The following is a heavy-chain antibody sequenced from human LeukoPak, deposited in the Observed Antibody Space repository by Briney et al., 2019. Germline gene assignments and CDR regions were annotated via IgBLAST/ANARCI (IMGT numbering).Heavy chain of an antibody. CDR2: IYYSGST. CDR1: GGSISSSSYY. D-gene: IGHD3-16*01. Sequence: SETLSLTCTVSGGSISSSSYYWGWIRQPPGKGLEWIVSIYYSGSTYYNPSLKSRVTISVDTSKNQFSLKLSSVTAADTAVYYCASLFGALRGYWGQGTLVTVSS. CDR3: ASLFGALRGY. J-gene: IGHJ4*02. V-gene: IGHV4-39*01.